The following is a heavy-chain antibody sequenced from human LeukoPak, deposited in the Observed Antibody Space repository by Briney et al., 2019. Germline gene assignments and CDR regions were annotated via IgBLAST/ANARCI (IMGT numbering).Heavy chain of an antibody. CDR2: IYYSGST. Sequence: SETLSLTCTVSGGSINSYYWSWIRQPPGKGLEWIAYIYYSGSTSYNPSLKSRVTISVDTSKNQFSLKLNSVTAADTAVYYCARSSRDGWDFDYWGQGTLVTVSS. CDR1: GGSINSYY. D-gene: IGHD5-24*01. CDR3: ARSSRDGWDFDY. J-gene: IGHJ4*02. V-gene: IGHV4-59*01.